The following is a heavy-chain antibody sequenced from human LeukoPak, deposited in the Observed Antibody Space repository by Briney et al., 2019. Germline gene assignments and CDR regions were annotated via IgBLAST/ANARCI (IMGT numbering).Heavy chain of an antibody. D-gene: IGHD3-22*01. CDR2: ISGTGVST. V-gene: IGHV3-23*01. CDR3: AKRSTYYYDSNGYSSDYFDY. Sequence: GGSLRLSCAASGFTFSNHALSWVRQAPGKGLEWVSVISGTGVSTYYADSVKGRFTISRDNSKNTLFLQINSLRAEDTAVYYCAKRSTYYYDSNGYSSDYFDYWGQGTLVTVSS. CDR1: GFTFSNHA. J-gene: IGHJ4*02.